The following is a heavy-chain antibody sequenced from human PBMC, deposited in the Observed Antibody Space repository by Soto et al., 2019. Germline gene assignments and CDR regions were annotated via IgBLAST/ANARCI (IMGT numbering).Heavy chain of an antibody. D-gene: IGHD3-16*01. CDR2: MNPNSGDT. J-gene: IGHJ6*02. CDR3: ARAPYYYYYGMDV. Sequence: QVQLVQSGAEVKKPGASVKVSCKASGYTFTTYDINWVRQATGQGLEWMGWMNPNSGDTGYAQKFQGRGTMTRNTSISTIYMELSSLRSDDTAVYYCARAPYYYYYGMDVWGQWTKVTVSS. CDR1: GYTFTTYD. V-gene: IGHV1-8*01.